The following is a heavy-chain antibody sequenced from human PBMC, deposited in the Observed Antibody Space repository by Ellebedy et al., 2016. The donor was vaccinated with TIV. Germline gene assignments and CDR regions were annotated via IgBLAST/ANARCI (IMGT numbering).Heavy chain of an antibody. D-gene: IGHD3-16*02. CDR1: GYTFTSYD. CDR2: MNPNSGST. Sequence: AASVKVSCKASGYTFTSYDINWVRQAPGQGLEWMGWMNPNSGSTEYAQKFQGRVTMTRNTSITTAFMELSSLRSEDTAVYYCARGPFMITFGGVIMDVWGQGTTVTVSS. J-gene: IGHJ6*02. V-gene: IGHV1-8*01. CDR3: ARGPFMITFGGVIMDV.